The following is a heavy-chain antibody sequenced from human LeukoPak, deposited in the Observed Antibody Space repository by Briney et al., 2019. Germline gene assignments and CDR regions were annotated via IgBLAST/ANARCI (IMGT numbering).Heavy chain of an antibody. V-gene: IGHV3-7*01. CDR1: GFTFSRYR. Sequence: PGGSLRLSCAASGFTFSRYRMNWVRQAPEKGLEWAANIKQDGSEKYYVDSVKGRFTISRDNAKNSLFLQMNSLRAEDTAVYYCARDTRTFDYWGQGTLVTVSS. CDR2: IKQDGSEK. J-gene: IGHJ4*02. D-gene: IGHD1-26*01. CDR3: ARDTRTFDY.